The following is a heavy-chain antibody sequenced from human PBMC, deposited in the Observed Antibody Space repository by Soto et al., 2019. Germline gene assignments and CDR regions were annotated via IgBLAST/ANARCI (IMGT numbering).Heavy chain of an antibody. CDR2: MSSKSGHT. J-gene: IGHJ4*02. D-gene: IGHD7-27*01. CDR3: ARGPPKWGFDY. Sequence: QGQLVQSGAEVKEPGASVKVSCKASGYNFTSYDFNWVRQAAGQGPEWMGWMSSKSGHTGYAQKFQGRVTMTRNIPTSTAYMELSSLRSNDTAVYYCARGPPKWGFDYWGPGVLVTVSS. CDR1: GYNFTSYD. V-gene: IGHV1-8*01.